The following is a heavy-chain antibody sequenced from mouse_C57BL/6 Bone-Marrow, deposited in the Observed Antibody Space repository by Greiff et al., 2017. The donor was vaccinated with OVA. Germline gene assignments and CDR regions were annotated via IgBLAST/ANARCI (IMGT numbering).Heavy chain of an antibody. CDR1: GYTFTDYY. Sequence: EVQLQQSGPELVKPGASVKISCKASGYTFTDYYMNWVKQSHGKSLEWIGDINPNNGGTSYNQKFKGKATLTVDKSSSTAYMELRSLTSEDSAVYYCARSITTVVAPPGFAYWGQGTLVTVSA. D-gene: IGHD1-1*01. J-gene: IGHJ3*01. V-gene: IGHV1-26*01. CDR2: INPNNGGT. CDR3: ARSITTVVAPPGFAY.